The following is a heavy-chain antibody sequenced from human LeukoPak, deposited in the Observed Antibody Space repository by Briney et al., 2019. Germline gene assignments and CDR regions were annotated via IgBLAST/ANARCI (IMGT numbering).Heavy chain of an antibody. D-gene: IGHD6-19*01. CDR2: ISAYNGNT. CDR3: ARDQGYSSGSYYFDY. Sequence: ASVKVSCMASGYTFTSYGISWVRQAPGQGLEWMGWISAYNGNTNYAQKLQGRVTMTTDTSTSTAYMELRSLRSDDTAVYYCARDQGYSSGSYYFDYWGQGTLVTVSS. CDR1: GYTFTSYG. V-gene: IGHV1-18*01. J-gene: IGHJ4*02.